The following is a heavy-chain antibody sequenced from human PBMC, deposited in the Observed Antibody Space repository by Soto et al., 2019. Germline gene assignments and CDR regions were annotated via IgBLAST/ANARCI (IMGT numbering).Heavy chain of an antibody. D-gene: IGHD6-6*01. Sequence: QVQLVQSGAEVKKPGSSVKVSCRSSRGTFSSYAISWVRQAPTQGLEWMGGIIPFFGTTNYAQKFQGRVTKTADESTSTAYMEVISLRAEDTAGDFCATLGSSSSQYYYCGRGVWGQGTAVTVSS. CDR1: RGTFSSYA. CDR2: IIPFFGTT. V-gene: IGHV1-69*12. J-gene: IGHJ6*02. CDR3: ATLGSSSSQYYYCGRGV.